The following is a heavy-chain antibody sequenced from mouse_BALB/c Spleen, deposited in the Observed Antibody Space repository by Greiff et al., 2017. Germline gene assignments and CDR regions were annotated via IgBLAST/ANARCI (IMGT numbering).Heavy chain of an antibody. Sequence: EVQLQQSGPELMKPGASVKISCKASGYSFTSYYMHWVKQSHGKSLEWIGYIDPFNGGTSYNQKFKVKATLTVDKSSSTAYMHLSSLTSEDSAVYYCARDEYGNAAWFAYWGQGTLVTVSA. CDR1: GYSFTSYY. CDR2: IDPFNGGT. V-gene: IGHV1S135*01. J-gene: IGHJ3*01. CDR3: ARDEYGNAAWFAY. D-gene: IGHD2-10*02.